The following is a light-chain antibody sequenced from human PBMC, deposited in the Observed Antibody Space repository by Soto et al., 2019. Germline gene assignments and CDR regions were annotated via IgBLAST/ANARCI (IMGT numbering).Light chain of an antibody. Sequence: DIQMTQSPSSLSASVGDRITITCRASQTISNYLNWYQQKPGKAPNLLIYAASSLQSGVPSRFSGSRSGTAFTLTISSLQPGDFAAYYCQQSFSARPSFGQGTSLEIK. CDR2: AAS. CDR3: QQSFSARPS. V-gene: IGKV1-39*01. CDR1: QTISNY. J-gene: IGKJ2*01.